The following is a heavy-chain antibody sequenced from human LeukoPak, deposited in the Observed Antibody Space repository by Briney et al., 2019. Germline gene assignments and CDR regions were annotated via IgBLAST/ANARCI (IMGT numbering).Heavy chain of an antibody. D-gene: IGHD3-10*01. Sequence: ASVKVSCKASGGTFSSYAISWVRQAPGQGLEWMGRIIPILGIANYAQKFQGRVTITADKSTSTAYMELSSLRSEDTAVYYCARDEKFDPGFDPRGQGTLVTVSS. CDR2: IIPILGIA. J-gene: IGHJ5*02. CDR3: ARDEKFDPGFDP. CDR1: GGTFSSYA. V-gene: IGHV1-69*04.